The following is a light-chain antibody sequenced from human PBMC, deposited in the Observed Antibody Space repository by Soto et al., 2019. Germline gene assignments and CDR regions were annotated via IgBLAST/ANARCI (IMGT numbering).Light chain of an antibody. CDR1: STDVGGYNY. CDR2: EVS. Sequence: SALAQPSSVSGSPGQSITISCTGTSTDVGGYNYVSWYQHHPGKGPKLIIYEVSNRPSGVSDRFSGSKSGNKASLIISNLEAEDESGYYCGSYTSTDSPFVFGTVTEVTV. J-gene: IGLJ1*01. V-gene: IGLV2-14*01. CDR3: GSYTSTDSPFV.